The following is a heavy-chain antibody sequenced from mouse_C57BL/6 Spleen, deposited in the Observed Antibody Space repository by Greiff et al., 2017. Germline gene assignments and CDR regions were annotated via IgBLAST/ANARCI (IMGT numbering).Heavy chain of an antibody. D-gene: IGHD4-1*01. CDR3: ARDWAWFAY. J-gene: IGHJ3*01. CDR1: GYTFTDYY. CDR2: INPYNGGT. V-gene: IGHV1-19*01. Sequence: VQLQQSGPVLVKPGASVKMSCKASGYTFTDYYMNWVKQSHGKSLEWIGVINPYNGGTSYNQKFKGKATLTVDKSSRTAYMELNSLTSEDSAVYYCARDWAWFAYWGQGTLVTVSA.